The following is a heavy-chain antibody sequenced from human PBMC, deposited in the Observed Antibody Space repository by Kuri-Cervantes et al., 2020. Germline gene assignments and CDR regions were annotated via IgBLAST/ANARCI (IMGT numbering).Heavy chain of an antibody. CDR3: ARDRRQTGDFDY. V-gene: IGHV4-4*07. Sequence: ESLKISCAASGFTFSNYWMSWVRQAPGKGLEWIGRIYTTGSTNYNPSLKSRATISLDKSKNQFSLKLSSVTAADTAVYYCARDRRQTGDFDYWGQGTLVTVSS. CDR1: GFTFSNYW. CDR2: IYTTGST. J-gene: IGHJ4*02. D-gene: IGHD7-27*01.